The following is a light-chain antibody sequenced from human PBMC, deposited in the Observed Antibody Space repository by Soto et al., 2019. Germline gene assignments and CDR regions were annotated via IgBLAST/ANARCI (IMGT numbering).Light chain of an antibody. J-gene: IGKJ3*01. CDR3: QHYETYSGT. CDR2: RAS. CDR1: QIISTW. V-gene: IGKV1-5*03. Sequence: DIQLTQSPSSLSASVGDRVTITCRASQIISTWLVWYQQKSGEAPKLLIYRASNLVSGVPSRFSGSGSGTEFTLTISGLQPDDFSIYYCQHYETYSGTFGPGTKVDL.